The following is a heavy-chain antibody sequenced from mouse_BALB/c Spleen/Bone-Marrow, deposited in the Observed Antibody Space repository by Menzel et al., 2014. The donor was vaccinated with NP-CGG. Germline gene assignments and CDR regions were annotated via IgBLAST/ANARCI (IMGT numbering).Heavy chain of an antibody. Sequence: VQLQQSGAELVKPGASVKLSCTASGFNIKDTYLHWVKQRPEQGLDWIGRIDPAIFTKYDPKFQGKATITADTSSNTAYLHLSSLTSEDTAVYYCARAYYGNYPYVMDYWGQGTSVTVSS. CDR2: IDPAIFT. CDR1: GFNIKDTY. D-gene: IGHD2-10*01. CDR3: ARAYYGNYPYVMDY. J-gene: IGHJ4*01. V-gene: IGHV14-3*02.